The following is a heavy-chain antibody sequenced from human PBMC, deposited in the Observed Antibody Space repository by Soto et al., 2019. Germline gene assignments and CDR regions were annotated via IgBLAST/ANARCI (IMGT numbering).Heavy chain of an antibody. CDR2: IKGDGSEK. J-gene: IGHJ6*02. V-gene: IGHV3-7*01. Sequence: EVRLVESGGGLVQPGGSLRLSCVASGFTFSNFWMSWVRQAPGKGLEWVANIKGDGSEKRYLDSVKGRLTIPRDNAKNLVYLEMNSLRVEDTALYYCGRDEVRNGVGVWGQGTTVTVSS. CDR3: GRDEVRNGVGV. CDR1: GFTFSNFW.